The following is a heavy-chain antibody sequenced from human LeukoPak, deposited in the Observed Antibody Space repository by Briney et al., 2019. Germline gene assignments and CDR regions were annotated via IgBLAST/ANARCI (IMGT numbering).Heavy chain of an antibody. D-gene: IGHD3-3*01. CDR3: ARVAYDFWSGYYSNWFDP. Sequence: SETLSLTCTVSGGSISSYYWSWIRQPPGKGLEWIGYIYYSGSTNHNPSLKSRVTISVDTSKNQFSLKLSSVTAADTAVYYCARVAYDFWSGYYSNWFDPWGQGTLVTVSS. CDR2: IYYSGST. V-gene: IGHV4-59*12. J-gene: IGHJ5*02. CDR1: GGSISSYY.